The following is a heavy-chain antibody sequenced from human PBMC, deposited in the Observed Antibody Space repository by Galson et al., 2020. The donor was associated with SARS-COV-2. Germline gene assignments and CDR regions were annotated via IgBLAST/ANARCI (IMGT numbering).Heavy chain of an antibody. J-gene: IGHJ5*02. CDR1: GYTFTGYH. D-gene: IGHD6-13*01. CDR2: INPNSGGT. Sequence: ASVKVSCKASGYTFTGYHMHWVRQAPGQGLEWMGWINPNSGGTNYAQKFQGRVTMTRDTSISTAYMELSRLRSDDTAVYYCARGAPRAAAGTNWFDPWGQGTLVTVSS. V-gene: IGHV1-2*02. CDR3: ARGAPRAAAGTNWFDP.